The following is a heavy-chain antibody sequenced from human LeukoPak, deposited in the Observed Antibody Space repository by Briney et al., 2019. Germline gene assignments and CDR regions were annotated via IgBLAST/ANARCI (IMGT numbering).Heavy chain of an antibody. Sequence: GASVKVSCKASGYTFTNYGISWVRQAPGQGLEWMGWISAYNGNTNYAQKLQGRVTMTTDTSTSTAYMELRSLRSDDTAVYYCARDPGIKVVAATRLDYWGQGTLVTVSS. CDR3: ARDPGIKVVAATRLDY. CDR2: ISAYNGNT. J-gene: IGHJ4*02. CDR1: GYTFTNYG. V-gene: IGHV1-18*01. D-gene: IGHD2-15*01.